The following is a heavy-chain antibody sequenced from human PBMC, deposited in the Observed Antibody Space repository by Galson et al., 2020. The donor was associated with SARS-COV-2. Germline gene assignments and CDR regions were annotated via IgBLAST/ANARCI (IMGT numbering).Heavy chain of an antibody. J-gene: IGHJ6*02. Sequence: GGSLRLSCAASGFTFSSYGMHWVRQAPGKGLEWVAFIRYDGSNKYYADSVKGRFTISRDNSKNTLYLQMNSLRAEDTAVYYCAKEEAAAFGSFHRDYYGMDVWGQGTTVTVSS. V-gene: IGHV3-30*02. D-gene: IGHD6-13*01. CDR3: AKEEAAAFGSFHRDYYGMDV. CDR1: GFTFSSYG. CDR2: IRYDGSNK.